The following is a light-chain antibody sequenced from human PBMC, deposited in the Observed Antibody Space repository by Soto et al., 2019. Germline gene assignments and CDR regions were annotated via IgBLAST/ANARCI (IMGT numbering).Light chain of an antibody. CDR3: QQYNTYSWT. CDR1: QSISSW. CDR2: KAS. V-gene: IGKV1-5*03. J-gene: IGKJ1*01. Sequence: DIQMTQSPSTLSASVGDRVTITCRASQSISSWLAWYQQKPGKAPKVLIFKASTLESGVPSRFSGSGSGTEFTLTISSLHPDDFASYYCQQYNTYSWTFGQGTKVEIK.